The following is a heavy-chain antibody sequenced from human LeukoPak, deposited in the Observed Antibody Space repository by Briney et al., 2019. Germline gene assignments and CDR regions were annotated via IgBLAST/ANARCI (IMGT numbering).Heavy chain of an antibody. Sequence: GGSLRLSCAASGFTFSSYSMNWVRQAPGKGLEWVSSISSSSTYIYYADSVKGRFTISRDNAKNSLYLQMNSLRDDDTAVYYCARGYVYGSIDYWGQGTLVTVSS. V-gene: IGHV3-21*01. CDR2: ISSSSTYI. CDR3: ARGYVYGSIDY. J-gene: IGHJ4*02. CDR1: GFTFSSYS. D-gene: IGHD5-18*01.